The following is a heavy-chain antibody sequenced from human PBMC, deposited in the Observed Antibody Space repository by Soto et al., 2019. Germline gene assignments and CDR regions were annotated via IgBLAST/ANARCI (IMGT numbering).Heavy chain of an antibody. V-gene: IGHV3-7*01. J-gene: IGHJ4*02. D-gene: IGHD6-25*01. CDR3: VREDWQRFVS. Sequence: EVQLVESGGRLVQPGVSLRLSCEASGFMFSAYWMSWVRQNPGKGLEWVATISGGESDKFYVDSVKGRFTISRDDSKNTLYLQMNSLRDEDTAVYYCVREDWQRFVSWCQGTLVSVSS. CDR2: ISGGESDK. CDR1: GFMFSAYW.